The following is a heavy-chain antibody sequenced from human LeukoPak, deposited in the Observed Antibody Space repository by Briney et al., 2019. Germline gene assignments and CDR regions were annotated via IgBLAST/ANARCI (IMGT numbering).Heavy chain of an antibody. CDR2: IYSSGST. Sequence: SETLSLTCSVSGGSLSSYYWSWIRQPPGKGLEWIGYIYSSGSTNYNPSLKSRVTISVDTSKNHFSLNLASVTAADTALYYCARNYHYYYMDVWGKGTTVTVSS. CDR1: GGSLSSYY. V-gene: IGHV4-59*08. D-gene: IGHD1-7*01. CDR3: ARNYHYYYMDV. J-gene: IGHJ6*03.